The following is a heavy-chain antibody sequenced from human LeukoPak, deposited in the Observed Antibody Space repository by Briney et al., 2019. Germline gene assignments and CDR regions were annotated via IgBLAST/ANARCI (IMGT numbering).Heavy chain of an antibody. CDR3: ARDIAAADGDY. D-gene: IGHD6-13*01. J-gene: IGHJ4*02. CDR1: GGTFSSYA. CDR2: IIPILGIA. V-gene: IGHV1-69*04. Sequence: SVKVPCKASGGTFSSYAISWVRQAPGQGLEWMGRIIPILGIANYAQKFQGRVTITADKSTSTAYMELSSLRSEDTAVYYCARDIAAADGDYWGQGTLVTVSS.